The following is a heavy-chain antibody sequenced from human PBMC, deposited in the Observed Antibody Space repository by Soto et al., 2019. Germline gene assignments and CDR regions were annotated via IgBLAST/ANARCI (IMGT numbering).Heavy chain of an antibody. J-gene: IGHJ4*02. Sequence: GASVKVSCKASGYTFTSYAMHWVRQAPGQRLEWMGWINAGNGNTKYSQKFQGRVTITRDTSASTAYMELSSLRSEDTAVYYCAREPATGSSGWYAFDYWGQGTLVTVSS. V-gene: IGHV1-3*01. CDR3: AREPATGSSGWYAFDY. CDR1: GYTFTSYA. D-gene: IGHD6-19*01. CDR2: INAGNGNT.